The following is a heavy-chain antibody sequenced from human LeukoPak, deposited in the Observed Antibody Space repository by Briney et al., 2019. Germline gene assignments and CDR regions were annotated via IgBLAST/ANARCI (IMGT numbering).Heavy chain of an antibody. J-gene: IGHJ4*02. CDR3: ASYVLRFLEWLLYFDY. D-gene: IGHD3-3*01. V-gene: IGHV4-39*01. CDR2: IYYSGST. CDR1: GGSISSSSYY. Sequence: SETLSLTCTVSGGSISSSSYYWGWIRQPPGKGLEWIGSIYYSGSTYYNPPLKSRVTISVDTSKNQFSLKLSSVTAADTAVYYCASYVLRFLEWLLYFDYWGQGTLVTVSS.